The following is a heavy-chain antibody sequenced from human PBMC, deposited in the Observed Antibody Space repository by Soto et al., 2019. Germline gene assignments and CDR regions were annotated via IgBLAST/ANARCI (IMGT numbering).Heavy chain of an antibody. CDR1: GFTFSSYS. V-gene: IGHV3-21*01. CDR2: ISSSSSYI. Sequence: EVQLVESGGGLVKPGGSLRLSCAAPGFTFSSYSMNWVRQAPGKGLEWVSSISSSSSYIYYADSVKGRFTISRDNAKNSLYLQMNSLRAEDTAVYYCARVAGRREYYFDYWGQGTLVTVSS. J-gene: IGHJ4*02. CDR3: ARVAGRREYYFDY.